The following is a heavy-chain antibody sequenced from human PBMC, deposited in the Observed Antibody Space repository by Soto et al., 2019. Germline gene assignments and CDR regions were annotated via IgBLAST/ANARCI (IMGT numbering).Heavy chain of an antibody. CDR2: INAVNVNP. D-gene: IGHD3-10*02. CDR1: GYTFTNYA. J-gene: IGHJ5*02. CDR3: GRCSGLNLCDP. Sequence: QVQLVQSGAEVKKPGASVKVSCKASGYTFTNYAMHLVRQAPGQRLEWMGWINAVNVNPKYSQKFHGRVTITRDTSASTAYMELSSLISAATDVYYRGRCSGLNLCDPWCQGTLVTFSS. V-gene: IGHV1-3*01.